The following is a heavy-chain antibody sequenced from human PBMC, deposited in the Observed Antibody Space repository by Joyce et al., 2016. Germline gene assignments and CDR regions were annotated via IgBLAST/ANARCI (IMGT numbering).Heavy chain of an antibody. CDR3: AKDQYYGGEVGWLDP. CDR2: IRGSGEAK. CDR1: GFTFSNYT. D-gene: IGHD2-21*01. J-gene: IGHJ5*02. V-gene: IGHV3-23*01. Sequence: EVQLLESGGGLVQPGGSVRLSCAASGFTFSNYTMRWVRQAPGQGLGWVSGIRGSGEAKYYADCVKGRFTISRDNAKKTVYLQMNSLRAEDTAIYYCAKDQYYGGEVGWLDPWGQGTLVTVSS.